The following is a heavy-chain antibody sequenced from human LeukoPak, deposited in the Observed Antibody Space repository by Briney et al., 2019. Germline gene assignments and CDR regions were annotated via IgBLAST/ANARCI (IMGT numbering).Heavy chain of an antibody. CDR3: GGGGLGYGYYLDY. J-gene: IGHJ4*02. V-gene: IGHV4-59*01. CDR1: GGSISRYY. Sequence: SETLSLTCTVSGGSISRYYWSWVRQPPGKGLEGIGYIYYSGSTNYNPSLTSRETISADTSKKQYSQRLSCVTTAGTAGFYYGGGGLGYGYYLDYWGQGTLVTVSS. CDR2: IYYSGST. D-gene: IGHD4-17*01.